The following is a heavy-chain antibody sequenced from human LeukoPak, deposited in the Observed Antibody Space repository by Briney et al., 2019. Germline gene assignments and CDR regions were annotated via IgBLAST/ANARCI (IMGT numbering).Heavy chain of an antibody. Sequence: GASVKVSCKASGYTFTNYYMHWVRQAPGQGLEWMGIIEPSTDTTVYTQRFKGRVTMTRDTSTSTVYMELSSLRSEDTALYYCVRDSETVEGSGSYPSDYWGQGTLVTVSS. CDR2: IEPSTDTT. V-gene: IGHV1-46*01. CDR1: GYTFTNYY. CDR3: VRDSETVEGSGSYPSDY. J-gene: IGHJ4*02. D-gene: IGHD3-10*01.